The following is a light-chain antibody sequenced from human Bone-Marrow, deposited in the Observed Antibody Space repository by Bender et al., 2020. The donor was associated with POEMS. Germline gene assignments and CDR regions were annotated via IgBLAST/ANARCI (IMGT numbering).Light chain of an antibody. J-gene: IGLJ3*02. CDR3: AVWDDSLNGWV. Sequence: QSALTQPASVSGSPGQSIAISCTGTSNDVGSYTLVSWYQHHPGKAPKVMIYEGTKRPSGVSDRFSGSKSGTSASLAISGLQSEDEADYYCAVWDDSLNGWVFGGGTKLTVL. CDR2: EGT. CDR1: SNDVGSYTL. V-gene: IGLV2-14*02.